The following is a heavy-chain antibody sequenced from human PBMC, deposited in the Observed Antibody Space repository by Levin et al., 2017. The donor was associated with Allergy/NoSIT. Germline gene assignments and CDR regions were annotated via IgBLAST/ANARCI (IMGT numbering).Heavy chain of an antibody. CDR3: ARAGGAGTDREIGDY. CDR1: GFTFSSYG. V-gene: IGHV3-33*01. Sequence: GGSLRLSCAASGFTFSSYGMHWVRQAPGKGLEWVAVIWYDGSNKYYADSVKGRFTISRDNSKNMLYLQMNSLRAEDTAVYYCARAGGAGTDREIGDYWGQGTLVTVSS. D-gene: IGHD3-10*01. J-gene: IGHJ4*02. CDR2: IWYDGSNK.